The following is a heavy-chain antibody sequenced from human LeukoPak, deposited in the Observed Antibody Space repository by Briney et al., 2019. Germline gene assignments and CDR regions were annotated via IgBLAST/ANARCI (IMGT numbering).Heavy chain of an antibody. CDR2: ISGSGSST. CDR1: GFIFSSYA. D-gene: IGHD6-13*01. Sequence: GGSLRLSCAASGFIFSSYAMSWVRQAPGKGLEWVSAISGSGSSTYYEDSVKGRFTISRDNSKNTLYLQMNSLRAEDTAVYYCVLHYSGSWYYFDYWGQGTLVTVSS. CDR3: VLHYSGSWYYFDY. V-gene: IGHV3-23*01. J-gene: IGHJ4*02.